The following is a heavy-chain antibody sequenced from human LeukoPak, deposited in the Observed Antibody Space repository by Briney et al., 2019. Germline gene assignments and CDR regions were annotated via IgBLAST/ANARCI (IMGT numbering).Heavy chain of an antibody. CDR1: GFTFSDYY. V-gene: IGHV3-11*06. CDR2: ISSSSSYT. D-gene: IGHD2-15*01. J-gene: IGHJ6*02. CDR3: ARARIVYGMDV. Sequence: GGSLRLSCAASGFTFSDYYMSWIRQAPGKGLEWVSYISSSSSYTNYADSVKGRLTISRDNAKNSLYLQMNSLRAEDTAVYYCARARIVYGMDVWGQGTTVTVSS.